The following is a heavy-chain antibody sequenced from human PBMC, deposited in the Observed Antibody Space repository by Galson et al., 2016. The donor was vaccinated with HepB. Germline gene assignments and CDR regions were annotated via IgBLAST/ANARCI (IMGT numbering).Heavy chain of an antibody. CDR2: IIGSGSTI. V-gene: IGHV3-11*04. J-gene: IGHJ3*02. CDR3: ARGIAAAGWVAFDI. D-gene: IGHD6-13*01. CDR1: GFSFSDYY. Sequence: SLRLSCAASGFSFSDYYMSWLRQAPGKGLEWVSYIIGSGSTISYADSVKGRFTISRDNAKNSLFLQMSSLRAEDTAVYFCARGIAAAGWVAFDIWGQGTMVTVSS.